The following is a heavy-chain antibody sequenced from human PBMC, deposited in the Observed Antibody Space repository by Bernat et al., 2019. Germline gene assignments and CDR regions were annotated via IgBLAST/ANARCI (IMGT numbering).Heavy chain of an antibody. J-gene: IGHJ4*02. CDR1: GFTFSSYG. V-gene: IGHV3-33*01. D-gene: IGHD3-3*01. CDR2: IWYDGSNK. Sequence: QVQLVESGGGVVQPGRSLRLSCAASGFTFSSYGMHWVRQAPGKGLEWVAVIWYDGSNKYYADSVKGRFTISRDNSKNTLYLQMNSLRAEDTAVYYCARDRPQYYDFWSGDYYFDYWGQGTLVTVSS. CDR3: ARDRPQYYDFWSGDYYFDY.